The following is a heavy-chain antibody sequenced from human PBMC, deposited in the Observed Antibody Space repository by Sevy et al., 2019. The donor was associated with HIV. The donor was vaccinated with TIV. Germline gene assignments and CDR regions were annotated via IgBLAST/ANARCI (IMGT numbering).Heavy chain of an antibody. V-gene: IGHV3-13*01. CDR2: IRTAGDT. CDR3: AREVPGSLYGMDV. J-gene: IGHJ6*02. D-gene: IGHD3-10*01. Sequence: GGSLRLSCAASAFTFSSYDTHWVHQATGKGLEWVSAIRTAGDTYYPDSVKGRFTISRENAKNSLYLQMNSLRAGDTAVYYCAREVPGSLYGMDVWGQGTTVTVSS. CDR1: AFTFSSYD.